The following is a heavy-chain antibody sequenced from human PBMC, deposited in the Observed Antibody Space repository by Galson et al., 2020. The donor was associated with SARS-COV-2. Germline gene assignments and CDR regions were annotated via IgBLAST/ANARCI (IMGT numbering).Heavy chain of an antibody. Sequence: SETLSLTCTVSGGSISSSSYYWGWIRQPPGKGLEWIGSIYYSGSTYYNPSLTSRVTISVDTSKNQFSLKLSSVTAADTAVYYCASPRIYYYGSGSPTYFDYWGQGTLFTVSS. CDR2: IYYSGST. V-gene: IGHV4-39*01. J-gene: IGHJ4*02. D-gene: IGHD3-10*01. CDR3: ASPRIYYYGSGSPTYFDY. CDR1: GGSISSSSYY.